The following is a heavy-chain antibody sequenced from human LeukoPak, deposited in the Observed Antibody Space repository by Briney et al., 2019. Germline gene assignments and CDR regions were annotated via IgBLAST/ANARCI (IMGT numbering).Heavy chain of an antibody. J-gene: IGHJ4*02. V-gene: IGHV3-64D*09. D-gene: IGHD4-11*01. Sequence: TGGSLRLSCSASGFTFSTYGMHWVRQAPGKGLEYVSSVSSNGGSTYYADSVKGRFTTSRDNSKNTVYLEMSSLRPEDTAVYYCVRLATKDYPFDYWGQGTLVTVPS. CDR3: VRLATKDYPFDY. CDR1: GFTFSTYG. CDR2: VSSNGGST.